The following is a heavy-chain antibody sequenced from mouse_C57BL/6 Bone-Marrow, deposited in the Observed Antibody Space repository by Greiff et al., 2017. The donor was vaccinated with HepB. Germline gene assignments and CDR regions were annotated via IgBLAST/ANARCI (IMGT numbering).Heavy chain of an antibody. Sequence: VQLQQPGAELVMPGASVKLSCKASGYTFTSYWMHCVKQRPGQGLEWIGEIDPSDSYTNYNQKFKGKSTLTVDKSSSTAYMQLSSLTSEDSAVYYCARDPDYYGSGYWGQGTTLTVSS. D-gene: IGHD1-1*01. CDR3: ARDPDYYGSGY. CDR2: IDPSDSYT. V-gene: IGHV1-69*01. CDR1: GYTFTSYW. J-gene: IGHJ2*01.